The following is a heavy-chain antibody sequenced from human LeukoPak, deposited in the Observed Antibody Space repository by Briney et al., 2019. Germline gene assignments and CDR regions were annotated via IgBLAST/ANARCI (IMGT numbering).Heavy chain of an antibody. CDR1: GFTFCDYV. CDR3: AKDPRRGYSYGSMDY. CDR2: IWYDGYHK. Sequence: GGSLRLSCAASGFTFCDYVMHWVRPAPGKGLEWVAFIWYDGYHKYSTHSVKGRDTISRDTSKKMLYLQMNSLRGEDTAVYYCAKDPRRGYSYGSMDYWGQGTLVTVSS. J-gene: IGHJ4*02. D-gene: IGHD5-18*01. V-gene: IGHV3-30*02.